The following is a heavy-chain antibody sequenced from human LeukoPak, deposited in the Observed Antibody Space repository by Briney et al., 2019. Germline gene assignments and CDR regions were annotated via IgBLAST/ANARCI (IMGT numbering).Heavy chain of an antibody. D-gene: IGHD2-15*01. V-gene: IGHV3-30*01. CDR1: GFTFSSYA. CDR3: ARDGKGGFDY. J-gene: IGHJ4*02. Sequence: PGRSLRLSCAASGFTFSSYAMHWVRQAPGKGLEWVAVISYDGSNKYYADSVKGRFIISRDNSKNTLYLQMNSLRAEDTAVYYGARDGKGGFDYWGQGTPVTVS. CDR2: ISYDGSNK.